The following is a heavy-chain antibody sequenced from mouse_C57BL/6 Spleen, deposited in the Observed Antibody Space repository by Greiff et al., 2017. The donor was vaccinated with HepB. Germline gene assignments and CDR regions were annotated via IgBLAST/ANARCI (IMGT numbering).Heavy chain of an antibody. V-gene: IGHV1-72*01. CDR3: SGLYGCGGGYEAKGY. CDR2: IDPNSGGT. CDR1: GYTFTSYW. D-gene: IGHD2-10*02. Sequence: VQLQQSGAELVKPGASVKLSCKASGYTFTSYWMHWVKQRPGRGLEWIGRIDPNSGGTKYNEKFKSKATLTVDKPSSTAYMQLSSLASEDSAVYYLSGLYGCGGGYEAKGYWGQRNSVSVSS. J-gene: IGHJ4*01.